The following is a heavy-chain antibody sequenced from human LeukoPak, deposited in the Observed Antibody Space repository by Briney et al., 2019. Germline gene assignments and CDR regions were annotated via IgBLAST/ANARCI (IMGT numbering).Heavy chain of an antibody. CDR2: ISDSGGST. V-gene: IGHV3-23*01. J-gene: IGHJ4*02. CDR3: AKLRSNCWSASDY. CDR1: GFTFSSYA. Sequence: GGSLRLSCAASGFTFSSYAMCWVRQAPGKGLEWVSTISDSGGSTYYADSVKGRFTVSKDISKETLYLHMNSLRAEDTAVYYCAKLRSNCWSASDYWGQGTLVTVSS. D-gene: IGHD3-3*01.